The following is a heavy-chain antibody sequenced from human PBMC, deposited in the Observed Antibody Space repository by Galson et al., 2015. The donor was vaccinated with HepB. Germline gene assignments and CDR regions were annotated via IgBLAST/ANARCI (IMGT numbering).Heavy chain of an antibody. CDR1: GLSVFDNY. D-gene: IGHD2-8*01. CDR2: VYGGGTT. J-gene: IGHJ3*01. Sequence: SLRLSCAVSGLSVFDNYMTWVRQAPGKGLEWVSRVYGGGTTSYADSVRGRFTISADHFKKTLSLQMNSLRVDDTAVYYCVRYCTKTSCPKAGAFDFWGQGTMVTVSS. CDR3: VRYCTKTSCPKAGAFDF. V-gene: IGHV3-53*01.